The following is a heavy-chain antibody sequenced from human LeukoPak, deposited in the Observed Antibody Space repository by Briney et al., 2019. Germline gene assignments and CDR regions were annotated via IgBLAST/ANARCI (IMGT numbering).Heavy chain of an antibody. Sequence: SETLSLTCTVSGGSISSSSYYWGWIRQPPGKGLEWIGSIYYSGSTYYNPSLKSRVTISVDTSKNQFSLKLSSVTAADTAVYYCARLNYYGSGSYYPPLYNWFDPWGQGTLVTVSS. CDR2: IYYSGST. J-gene: IGHJ5*02. D-gene: IGHD3-10*01. CDR1: GGSISSSSYY. CDR3: ARLNYYGSGSYYPPLYNWFDP. V-gene: IGHV4-39*01.